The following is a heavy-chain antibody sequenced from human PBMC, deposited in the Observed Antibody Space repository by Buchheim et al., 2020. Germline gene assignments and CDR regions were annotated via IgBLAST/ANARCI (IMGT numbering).Heavy chain of an antibody. J-gene: IGHJ3*02. CDR3: ARVRNDYDFWSGWSKNDAFDI. D-gene: IGHD3-3*01. CDR1: GGSISSGDYY. CDR2: IYYSGST. V-gene: IGHV4-30-4*01. Sequence: QVQLQESGPGLVKPSQTLSLTCTVSGGSISSGDYYWSWIRQPPGKGLEWIGYIYYSGSTYYNPSLKSRVTISVDTSKNQFSLKLSSVTAADTAVYYCARVRNDYDFWSGWSKNDAFDIWGQGT.